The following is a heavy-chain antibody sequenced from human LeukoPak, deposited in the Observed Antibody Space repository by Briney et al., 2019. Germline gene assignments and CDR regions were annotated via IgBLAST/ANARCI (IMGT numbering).Heavy chain of an antibody. CDR3: ARGPNTSGLGY. CDR2: INHSGST. D-gene: IGHD2-2*02. V-gene: IGHV4-34*01. Sequence: PSETLSLTCAVYGGSFSGYYWSSIRQPPGKGLEWIGEINHSGSTNYNPSLKSRVTISVDTSKNQFSLRLSSVTAADTAVYYCARGPNTSGLGYWGQGTLVTVSS. J-gene: IGHJ4*02. CDR1: GGSFSGYY.